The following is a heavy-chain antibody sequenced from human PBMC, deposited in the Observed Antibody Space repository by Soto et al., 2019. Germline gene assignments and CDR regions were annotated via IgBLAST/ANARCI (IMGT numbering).Heavy chain of an antibody. D-gene: IGHD2-2*01. CDR3: ASPYCSSTSCYDRGDY. J-gene: IGHJ4*02. Sequence: SVKVSCKASGGTFSSYAISWVRRAPGQGLEWMGGIIPIFGTANYAQKFQGRVTMTADKSTSTAYMELSSLRSEDTAVYYCASPYCSSTSCYDRGDYWGQGTLVTVPQ. V-gene: IGHV1-69*06. CDR1: GGTFSSYA. CDR2: IIPIFGTA.